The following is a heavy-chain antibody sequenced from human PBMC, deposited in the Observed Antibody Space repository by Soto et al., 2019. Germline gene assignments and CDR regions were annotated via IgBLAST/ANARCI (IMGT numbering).Heavy chain of an antibody. CDR2: ISAYSGNT. V-gene: IGHV1-18*04. CDR3: ARDLSAYTDSSVDY. D-gene: IGHD3-22*01. J-gene: IGHJ4*02. CDR1: GYTFTSYG. Sequence: VKVSCKTSGYTFTSYGISWVRQAPGQGLEWMGWISAYSGNTNYAQKLQGRVTMTTDTSTSTAFMELVSLRSDDTAVYYCARDLSAYTDSSVDYWGQGTLVTVSS.